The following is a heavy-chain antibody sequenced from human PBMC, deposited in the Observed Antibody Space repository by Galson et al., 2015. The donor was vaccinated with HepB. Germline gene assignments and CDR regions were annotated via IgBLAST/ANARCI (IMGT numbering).Heavy chain of an antibody. CDR1: GGSIISYY. V-gene: IGHV4-59*08. J-gene: IGHJ3*02. CDR3: ARLPGQGPAFDI. Sequence: SETLSLTCTVSGGSIISYYWSWIRQPPGKGLEWIGHIYHSGSTKYNPSLKSRVTISVDTSKNQFSLKLSSVTAADTAVYYCARLPGQGPAFDIWGQGTMVTVSS. D-gene: IGHD7-27*01. CDR2: IYHSGST.